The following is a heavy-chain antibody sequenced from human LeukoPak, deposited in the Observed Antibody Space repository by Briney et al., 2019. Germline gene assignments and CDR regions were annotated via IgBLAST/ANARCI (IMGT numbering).Heavy chain of an antibody. Sequence: PGGSLRLSCAASGFTFSNYALNWVRQAPGKGLEWVSASGTSGDTYYADSLRGRFTISSDNAKNMVHLQIMSLRAEDTALYYCAQIRPGTYPFDYWGQGTLVTVSS. J-gene: IGHJ4*02. CDR1: GFTFSNYA. CDR2: SGTSGDT. V-gene: IGHV3-23*01. CDR3: AQIRPGTYPFDY. D-gene: IGHD6-13*01.